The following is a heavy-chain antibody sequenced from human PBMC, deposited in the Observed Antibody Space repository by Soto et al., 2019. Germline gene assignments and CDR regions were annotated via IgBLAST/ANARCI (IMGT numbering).Heavy chain of an antibody. CDR3: ARMYSSGSGWFHP. CDR1: GYSITAGGYY. J-gene: IGHJ5*02. Sequence: SETLSLTCFVSGYSITAGGYYWSWIRHHPGKGLEWIGSFYSSGSIIYNPSLRSRVSISGNTSSNQFTMSLTSVTAADTARYYCARMYSSGSGWFHPWGQGTLVTVSS. CDR2: FYSSGSI. V-gene: IGHV4-31*03. D-gene: IGHD6-19*01.